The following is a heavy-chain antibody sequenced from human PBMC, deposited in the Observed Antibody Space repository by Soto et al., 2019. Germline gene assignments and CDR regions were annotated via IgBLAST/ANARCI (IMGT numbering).Heavy chain of an antibody. CDR1: GGSISSYY. Sequence: SETLSLTCTVSGGSISSYYWSWIRQPPGKGLEWIGYIYYSGSTNYNPSLKSRVTISVDTSKNQFSLKLSSVTAADTAVYYCARIPDCSGGSCYLYYFDYWGQGTLVTVSS. CDR3: ARIPDCSGGSCYLYYFDY. D-gene: IGHD2-15*01. V-gene: IGHV4-59*01. J-gene: IGHJ4*02. CDR2: IYYSGST.